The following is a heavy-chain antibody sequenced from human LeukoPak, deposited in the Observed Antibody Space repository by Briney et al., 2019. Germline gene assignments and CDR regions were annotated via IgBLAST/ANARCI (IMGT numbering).Heavy chain of an antibody. V-gene: IGHV4-34*01. CDR3: ARSFQLPPVGAFDI. Sequence: PSETLSLTCAVYGGSFSGYYWSWIRQPPGKGLEWIGSIYYSGSTYYNPSLKSRVTISLDTSKNQFSLKLSSVTAADTAVYYCARSFQLPPVGAFDIWGQGTMVTVSS. CDR1: GGSFSGYY. CDR2: IYYSGST. D-gene: IGHD2-15*01. J-gene: IGHJ3*02.